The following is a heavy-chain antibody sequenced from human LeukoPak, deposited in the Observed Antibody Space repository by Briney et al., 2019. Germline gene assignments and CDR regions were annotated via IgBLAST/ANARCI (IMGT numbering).Heavy chain of an antibody. D-gene: IGHD5-24*01. CDR2: IHYSGNT. V-gene: IGHV4-59*08. CDR1: GDSIRIYY. J-gene: IGHJ3*01. CDR3: ARHADGYNSGFLDF. Sequence: KPSETLSLTCIVSGDSIRIYYWSWIRQSPGKGLEWIGYIHYSGNTFSNPALKSRVTISIDTPKNQFSLQLRSVTAEDTAVYFCARHADGYNSGFLDFWGPGTMVTVSS.